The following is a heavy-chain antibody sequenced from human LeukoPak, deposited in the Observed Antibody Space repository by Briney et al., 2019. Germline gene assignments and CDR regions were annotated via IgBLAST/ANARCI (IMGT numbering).Heavy chain of an antibody. J-gene: IGHJ3*02. D-gene: IGHD6-13*01. V-gene: IGHV5-51*01. CDR2: IYPGDSDT. CDR3: ARGIGIAAADDAFDI. CDR1: GHSFTSYW. Sequence: GESLKISCKGSGHSFTSYWIGWVRQMPGKGLEWMGIIYPGDSDTRYSPSFQGQVTISADKSISTAYLQWSSLKASDTAMYYCARGIGIAAADDAFDIWGQGTMVTVSS.